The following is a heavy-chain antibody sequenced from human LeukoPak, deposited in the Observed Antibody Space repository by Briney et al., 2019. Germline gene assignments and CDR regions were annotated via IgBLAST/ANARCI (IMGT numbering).Heavy chain of an antibody. V-gene: IGHV3-7*01. Sequence: ETLSLTCGVSGMSLSDYYWTWIRQSPGKGLGWVANIDQDGSEKYYVESVKGRFTISSDNAKNSLYLQMNSLRAEDTAVYYCARGVYAFDIWGQGTMVTVSS. J-gene: IGHJ3*02. CDR3: ARGVYAFDI. D-gene: IGHD2-8*01. CDR1: GMSLSDYY. CDR2: IDQDGSEK.